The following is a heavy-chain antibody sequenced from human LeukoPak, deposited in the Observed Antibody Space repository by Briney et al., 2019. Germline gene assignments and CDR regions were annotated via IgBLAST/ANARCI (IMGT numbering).Heavy chain of an antibody. CDR1: GYTLTELS. Sequence: ASVKVSCKVSGYTLTELSMHWVRQAPGKGLERMGGFDPADGETIYAQKFQGRVTMTEDTSTDTAYMELSSLRSEDTAVYYCATLGEQWLVRRLVGYFDLWGRGTLVTVSS. D-gene: IGHD6-19*01. CDR2: FDPADGET. V-gene: IGHV1-24*01. J-gene: IGHJ2*01. CDR3: ATLGEQWLVRRLVGYFDL.